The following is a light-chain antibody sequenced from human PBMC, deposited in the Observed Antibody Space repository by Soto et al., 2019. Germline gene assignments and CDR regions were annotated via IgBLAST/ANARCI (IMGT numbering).Light chain of an antibody. J-gene: IGKJ2*01. Sequence: EIVMTQSPATLSVSPGERATLSCRASQSVSSNLAWYQQKPGQAPRLLIYGASTRTTGIPARFSGSGSGTEFTITISRLQSEDFAVYYCQQYNNWPPVYTFSQATKLEIK. CDR3: QQYNNWPPVYT. V-gene: IGKV3-15*01. CDR2: GAS. CDR1: QSVSSN.